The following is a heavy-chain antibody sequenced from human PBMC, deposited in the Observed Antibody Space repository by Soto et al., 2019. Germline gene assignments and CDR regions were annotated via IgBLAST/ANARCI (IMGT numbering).Heavy chain of an antibody. V-gene: IGHV3-23*01. CDR2: ISGSGGST. Sequence: EVQLLESGGGLVQPGGSLRLSCAASGFTFSSYAMSWVRQAPGKGLEWVSAISGSGGSTYYADSVKGRFTISRDNSKNPLYLPMNRLRAEDTDVYYCAKAPQYGVRLGEYHFWGQGTLVTVSS. D-gene: IGHD3-16*01. J-gene: IGHJ4*02. CDR1: GFTFSSYA. CDR3: AKAPQYGVRLGEYHF.